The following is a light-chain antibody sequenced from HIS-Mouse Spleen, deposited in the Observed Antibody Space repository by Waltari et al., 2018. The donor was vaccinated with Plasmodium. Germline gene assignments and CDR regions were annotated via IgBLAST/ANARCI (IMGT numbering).Light chain of an antibody. J-gene: IGKJ4*01. CDR2: DAS. Sequence: EIVLTQSPATLSLSPGERATLSCRASQSVSSYLAWYQQKPGQAPRLLIYDASNRATGSPARFSGSGSGTDFTLTISSLEPEDCAVYYCQQRSNWPRVLTFGGGTKVEIK. V-gene: IGKV3-11*01. CDR3: QQRSNWPRVLT. CDR1: QSVSSY.